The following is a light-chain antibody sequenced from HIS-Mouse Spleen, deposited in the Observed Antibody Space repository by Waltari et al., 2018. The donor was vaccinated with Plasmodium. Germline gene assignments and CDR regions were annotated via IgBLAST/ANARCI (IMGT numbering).Light chain of an antibody. Sequence: SELTQDPAVSVALGQTVRITCQGDSLRSYYASWYQQKPGQAPVLVIYGKNNLPSGIPDRFSGSSSGNTASLTITGAQAEDEADYYCNSRDSSGNHQVFGGGTKLTVL. V-gene: IGLV3-19*01. CDR2: GKN. CDR1: SLRSYY. J-gene: IGLJ3*02. CDR3: NSRDSSGNHQV.